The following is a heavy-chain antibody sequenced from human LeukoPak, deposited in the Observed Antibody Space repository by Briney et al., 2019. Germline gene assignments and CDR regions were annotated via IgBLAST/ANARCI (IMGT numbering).Heavy chain of an antibody. CDR3: ARVVSRDFDY. Sequence: GGSLRLSCAVSGFIFTDFAMNWVRQAPGKGLEWVSFISSSSSRILYADSVKGRFTISRDNGKNSLFLQMNSLRAEDTAVYYCARVVSRDFDYWGQGTLVTVSS. CDR1: GFIFTDFA. D-gene: IGHD2-8*01. J-gene: IGHJ4*02. V-gene: IGHV3-48*04. CDR2: ISSSSSRI.